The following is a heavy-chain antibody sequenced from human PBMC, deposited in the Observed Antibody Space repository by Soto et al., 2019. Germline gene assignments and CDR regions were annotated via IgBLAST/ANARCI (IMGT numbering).Heavy chain of an antibody. D-gene: IGHD2-8*01. V-gene: IGHV2-5*02. CDR3: AHSSLAAANEGECGY. CDR2: IYWDDDK. J-gene: IGHJ4*02. Sequence: QITLKESGPTLVKPTQTLTLTCTFSGFSLSTSGVGVGWIRQPPGKALEWLAPIYWDDDKRYSPSLKSRLTIXXDXSXTQVVLTRTNMDPVDTATYYGAHSSLAAANEGECGYWGQGTLVTVSS. CDR1: GFSLSTSGVG.